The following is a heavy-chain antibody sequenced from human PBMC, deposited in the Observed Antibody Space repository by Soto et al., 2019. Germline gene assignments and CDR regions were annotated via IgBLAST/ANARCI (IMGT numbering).Heavy chain of an antibody. J-gene: IGHJ4*02. CDR1: GFTFSSYA. D-gene: IGHD3-10*01. V-gene: IGHV3-23*01. CDR3: AKLSYYGSGASGY. Sequence: EVQLLESGGGLVQPGGSLRLSCAASGFTFSSYAMSWVRQAPGKGLEWVSAISGSGGSTYYADSVKGRFIISRDNSKNTLYLQMNSLRAEDTAVYYCAKLSYYGSGASGYWGQGTLVTVSS. CDR2: ISGSGGST.